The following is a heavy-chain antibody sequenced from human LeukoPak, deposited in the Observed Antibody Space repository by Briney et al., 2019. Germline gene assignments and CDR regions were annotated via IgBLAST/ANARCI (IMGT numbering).Heavy chain of an antibody. CDR2: IYHSGST. Sequence: SETLSLTCAVYGGSFSGYYWSWIRQPPGKGLEWIGYIYHSGSTYYNPSLKSRVTISVDRSKNQFSLKLSSVTAADTAVYYCARGPDYDFWSGYYRGYFDYWGQGTLVTVSS. J-gene: IGHJ4*02. CDR1: GGSFSGYY. V-gene: IGHV4-34*01. D-gene: IGHD3-3*01. CDR3: ARGPDYDFWSGYYRGYFDY.